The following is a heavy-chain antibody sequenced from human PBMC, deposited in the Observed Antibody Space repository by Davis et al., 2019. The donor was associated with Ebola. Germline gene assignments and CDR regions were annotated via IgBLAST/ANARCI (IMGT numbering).Heavy chain of an antibody. CDR1: GYSFTDDG. V-gene: IGHV1-18*01. CDR2: ISTYNGNT. Sequence: AASVKVSCKASGYSFTDDGISWVRQAPGQGLEWMGWISTYNGNTNYAQKVQGRITMTTDTSTSTAYMELRSLRSDDTARYYCAREGASSSSLVGKYYYYGMDVWGQGTTVTVSS. J-gene: IGHJ6*02. CDR3: AREGASSSSLVGKYYYYGMDV. D-gene: IGHD6-6*01.